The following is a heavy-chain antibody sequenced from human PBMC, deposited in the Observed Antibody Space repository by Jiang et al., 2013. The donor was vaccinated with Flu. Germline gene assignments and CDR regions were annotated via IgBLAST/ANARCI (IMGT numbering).Heavy chain of an antibody. V-gene: IGHV3-33*01. CDR2: IWYDGSNK. J-gene: IGHJ4*02. Sequence: VQPGRSLRLSCAASGFTFSSYGMHWVRQAPGKGLEWVAVIWYDGSNKYYADSVKGRFTISRDNSKNTLYLQMNSLRAEDTAVYYCAREALELLSCYFDYWGQGTLVTVSS. D-gene: IGHD1-7*01. CDR1: GFTFSSYG. CDR3: AREALELLSCYFDY.